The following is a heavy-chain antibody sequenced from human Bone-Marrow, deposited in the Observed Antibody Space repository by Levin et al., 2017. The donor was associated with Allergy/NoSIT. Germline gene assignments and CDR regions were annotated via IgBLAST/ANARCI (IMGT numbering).Heavy chain of an antibody. V-gene: IGHV3-74*01. CDR1: GFTFSNYW. D-gene: IGHD2-2*01. Sequence: GGSLRLSCATSGFTFSNYWFHWVRQIPGEGLVWISRTNRDGSNTAYADSVRGRFTISRDNAKNTLYLQMDTLRVEDRALYFCARDGRESMPVDHWGQGTLVIVSS. J-gene: IGHJ4*02. CDR3: ARDGRESMPVDH. CDR2: TNRDGSNT.